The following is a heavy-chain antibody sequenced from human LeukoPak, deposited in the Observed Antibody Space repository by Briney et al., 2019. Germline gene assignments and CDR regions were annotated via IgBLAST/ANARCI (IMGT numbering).Heavy chain of an antibody. CDR3: ARAFYGDLDY. J-gene: IGHJ4*02. D-gene: IGHD4-17*01. CDR2: ISSGGSTV. Sequence: GGSLRLSCAASGXTFSSYEINWVRQAPGKGLEWVSYISSGGSTVYYADSVKGRFTISRDNAKNSLYLQMSSLRAEDTAVYYCARAFYGDLDYWGQGTLVTVSS. CDR1: GXTFSSYE. V-gene: IGHV3-48*03.